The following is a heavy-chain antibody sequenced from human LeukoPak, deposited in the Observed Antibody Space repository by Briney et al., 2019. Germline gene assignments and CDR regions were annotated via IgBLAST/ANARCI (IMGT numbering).Heavy chain of an antibody. CDR2: MNPNTGNT. D-gene: IGHD3-10*01. V-gene: IGHV1-8*01. CDR3: ARVVTYYYGSGSYYHNWFDP. CDR1: GYTFTSYD. Sequence: GASVKVSCKASGYTFTSYDINWVRQATGQGLGWMGWMNPNTGNTGYAQKFQGRVTMTRNTSISTAYMELSSLRSEDTAVYYCARVVTYYYGSGSYYHNWFDPWGQGTLVTVSS. J-gene: IGHJ5*02.